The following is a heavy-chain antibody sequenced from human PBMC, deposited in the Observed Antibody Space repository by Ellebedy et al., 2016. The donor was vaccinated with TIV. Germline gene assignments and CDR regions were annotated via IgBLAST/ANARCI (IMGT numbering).Heavy chain of an antibody. CDR3: AKDRLESMTMVTTHWFDP. D-gene: IGHD4/OR15-4a*01. Sequence: GESLKISCAASGFTFSRYAMSWVRQTPGKGLEWVSSIHGSGDNTYYADSVKGRFTISRDNSKSTVYLQMNSLRAEDTAVYYCAKDRLESMTMVTTHWFDPWGQGTLVTVSS. CDR2: IHGSGDNT. V-gene: IGHV3-23*01. CDR1: GFTFSRYA. J-gene: IGHJ5*02.